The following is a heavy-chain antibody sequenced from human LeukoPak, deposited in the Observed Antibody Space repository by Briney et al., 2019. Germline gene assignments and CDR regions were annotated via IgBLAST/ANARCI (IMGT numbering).Heavy chain of an antibody. CDR3: AREISEYSSSFGIRSLFDY. V-gene: IGHV3-30-3*01. CDR2: ISYDGSNK. CDR1: GFTFSSYA. D-gene: IGHD6-6*01. Sequence: QPGRSLRLSCAASGFTFSSYAMHWVRQAPGKGLEWVAVISYDGSNKYYADSVKGRFTISRDNSKNTLYLQMNSLRAEDTAVYYCAREISEYSSSFGIRSLFDYWGQGTLVTVSS. J-gene: IGHJ4*02.